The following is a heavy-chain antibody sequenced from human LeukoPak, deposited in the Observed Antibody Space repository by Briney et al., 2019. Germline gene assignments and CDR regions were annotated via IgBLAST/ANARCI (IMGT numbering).Heavy chain of an antibody. D-gene: IGHD5-24*01. CDR1: GGSISSYY. CDR2: IYYSGST. J-gene: IGHJ6*02. Sequence: PSETLSLTCTVSGGSISSYYWSWIRQPPGKGLEWIGYIYYSGSTNYNPSLKSRVTISVDTSKNQFSLKLSSVTAADTAVYYCARERWLQLTDGMDVWGQGTTVTVSS. V-gene: IGHV4-59*12. CDR3: ARERWLQLTDGMDV.